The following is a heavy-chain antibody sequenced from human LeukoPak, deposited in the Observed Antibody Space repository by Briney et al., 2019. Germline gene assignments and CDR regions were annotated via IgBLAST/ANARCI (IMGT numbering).Heavy chain of an antibody. Sequence: GASVTVSCKASGYTFTSYDINWVRQAPGQGLEWMGWTNPNSGNTGSEQTYQGRVTMTRDTSMSTAYMDLSSLRSDDTAVYYCAREVTRGVYDYWGQGARVTVSS. CDR1: GYTFTSYD. D-gene: IGHD3-10*01. J-gene: IGHJ4*02. CDR2: TNPNSGNT. CDR3: AREVTRGVYDY. V-gene: IGHV1-8*01.